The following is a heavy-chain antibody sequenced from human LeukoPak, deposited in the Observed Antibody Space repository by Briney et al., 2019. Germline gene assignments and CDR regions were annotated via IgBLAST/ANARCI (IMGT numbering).Heavy chain of an antibody. J-gene: IGHJ4*02. CDR1: GFTFSDHY. Sequence: GGSLRLSCAASGFTFSDHYMDWVRQAPGTGLEWVGRIGKTGNTYITEYAASVKGRFIISRDDSKSSLYLQMNSLKVEDTAVYYCVRVGIYNYGLDFWGQGTLVTVSS. CDR3: VRVGIYNYGLDF. D-gene: IGHD5-18*01. CDR2: IGKTGNTYIT. V-gene: IGHV3-72*01.